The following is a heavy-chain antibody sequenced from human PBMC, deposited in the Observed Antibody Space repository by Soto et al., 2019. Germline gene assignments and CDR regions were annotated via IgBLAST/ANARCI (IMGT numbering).Heavy chain of an antibody. D-gene: IGHD1-26*01. CDR1: GGTFSSYA. V-gene: IGHV1-69*13. CDR2: IIPIFGTA. CDR3: ARVESGSYTVDAFDI. J-gene: IGHJ3*02. Sequence: ASVKVSCKASGGTFSSYAISWVRQAPGQGLEWMGGIIPIFGTANYAQKFQGRVTITADESTSTAYMELSSLRSEDTAVYYCARVESGSYTVDAFDIWGQGTMVTVSS.